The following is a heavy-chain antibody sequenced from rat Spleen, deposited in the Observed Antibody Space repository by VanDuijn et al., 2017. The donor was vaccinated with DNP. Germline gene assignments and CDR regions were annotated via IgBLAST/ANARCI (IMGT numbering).Heavy chain of an antibody. V-gene: IGHV5-17*01. CDR2: ISYDGGST. CDR1: GFTFSDYA. D-gene: IGHD1-12*01. Sequence: EVQLVESGGGLVQPGRSLKLSCAASGFTFSDYAMAWVRQAPKKGLEWVASISYDGGSTYYRDSVKGRFTISRDNAKSTLYLQMESLRSEDTATYYCTRHRTIMPYYYAMDAWGQGASVTVSS. CDR3: TRHRTIMPYYYAMDA. J-gene: IGHJ4*01.